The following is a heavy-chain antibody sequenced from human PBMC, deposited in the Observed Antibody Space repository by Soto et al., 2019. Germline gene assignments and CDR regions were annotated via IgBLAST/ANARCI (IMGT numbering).Heavy chain of an antibody. CDR3: ARGGYYDSSGSRNYHYYGMDV. CDR2: ISPYNDDT. D-gene: IGHD3-22*01. J-gene: IGHJ6*02. V-gene: IGHV1-18*01. CDR1: GYTFSSYG. Sequence: ASVKVSCKASGYTFSSYGINWVRQAPGQGLEWLGWISPYNDDTKYAQKLQGRVTMTTDTSSRTAYMALRSLRSDDTAVYFCARGGYYDSSGSRNYHYYGMDVWGQGTTVTVSS.